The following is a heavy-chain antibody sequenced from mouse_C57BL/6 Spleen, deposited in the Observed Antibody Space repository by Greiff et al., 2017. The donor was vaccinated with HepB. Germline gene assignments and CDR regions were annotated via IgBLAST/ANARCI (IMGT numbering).Heavy chain of an antibody. Sequence: QVQLQQPGAELVKPGASVKLSCKASGYTFTSYWMHWVKQRPGQGLEWIGMIHPNSGSTNYNEKFKSKATLTVDKSSSTAYMQLSSLTSEDSAVYYCARHIIYYYGSSLYYYAMDYWGQGTSVTVSS. D-gene: IGHD1-1*01. J-gene: IGHJ4*01. CDR1: GYTFTSYW. CDR2: IHPNSGST. CDR3: ARHIIYYYGSSLYYYAMDY. V-gene: IGHV1-64*01.